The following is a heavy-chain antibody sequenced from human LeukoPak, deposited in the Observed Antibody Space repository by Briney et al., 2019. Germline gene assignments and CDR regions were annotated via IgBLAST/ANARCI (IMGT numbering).Heavy chain of an antibody. CDR3: ARDNNKYYDFWSPYGMDV. J-gene: IGHJ6*02. D-gene: IGHD3-3*01. CDR2: ISSSSSYI. V-gene: IGHV3-21*01. CDR1: GFTFSSYA. Sequence: GALRLSCAASGFTFSSYAMSWVRQAPGKGLEWVSSISSSSSYIYYADSVKGRFTISRDNAKNSLYLQMNSLRAEDTAVYYCARDNNKYYDFWSPYGMDVWGQGTTVTVSS.